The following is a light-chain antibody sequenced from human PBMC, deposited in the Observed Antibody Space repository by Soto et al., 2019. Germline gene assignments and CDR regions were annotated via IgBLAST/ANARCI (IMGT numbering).Light chain of an antibody. CDR2: DVS. CDR3: SSYTSSSTRYYV. J-gene: IGLJ1*01. V-gene: IGLV2-14*01. Sequence: QSALTQPASVSGSPGQSITISCTGTSSDVGGYNYVSWYQQHPGKAPKLMIYDVSNRPSGVSNRFSGSKSGNTASLTISGLQAEDEAHYYCSSYTSSSTRYYVFGTGTKLTVL. CDR1: SSDVGGYNY.